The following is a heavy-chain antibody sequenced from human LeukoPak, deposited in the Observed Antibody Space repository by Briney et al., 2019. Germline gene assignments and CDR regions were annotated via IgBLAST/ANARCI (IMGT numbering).Heavy chain of an antibody. J-gene: IGHJ4*02. V-gene: IGHV4-59*01. D-gene: IGHD3-9*01. CDR2: IYYSGST. Sequence: SETLSLTRTVSGGSISSYYWSWIRQPPGKGLEWIGYIYYSGSTNYNPSLKSRVTISVDTSKNQFSLKLSSVTAADTAVYYCARLYDILTALFDYWGQGTLVTVSS. CDR3: ARLYDILTALFDY. CDR1: GGSISSYY.